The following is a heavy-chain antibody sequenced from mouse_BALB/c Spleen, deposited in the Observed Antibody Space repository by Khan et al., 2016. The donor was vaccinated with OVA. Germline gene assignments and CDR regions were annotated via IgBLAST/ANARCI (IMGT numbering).Heavy chain of an antibody. J-gene: IGHJ3*01. Sequence: VTLKESGPGILQPSHTLSLTCSFSGFSLSSSGMGVSWIRQPSGTGLEWLAHIYWDDDKPYHPSLKSRLTLSQDTSSKQVFLKITSVDTADTATYYCDRREEVVPWIAYWGQGTLVTVSA. D-gene: IGHD1-1*01. CDR2: IYWDDDK. CDR1: GFSLSSSGMG. CDR3: DRREEVVPWIAY. V-gene: IGHV8-12*01.